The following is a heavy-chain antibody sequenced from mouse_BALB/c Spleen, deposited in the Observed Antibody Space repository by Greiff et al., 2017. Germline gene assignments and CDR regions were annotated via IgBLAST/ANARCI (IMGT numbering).Heavy chain of an antibody. CDR1: GYSITSDYA. Sequence: EVKLLESGPGLVKPSQSLSLTCTVTGYSITSDYAWNWIRQFPGNKLEWMGYISYSGSTSYNPSLKSRISITRDTSKNQFFLQLNSVTTEDTATYYCARAGLRRAMDYWGQGTSVTVSS. CDR3: ARAGLRRAMDY. V-gene: IGHV3-2*02. D-gene: IGHD2-4*01. J-gene: IGHJ4*01. CDR2: ISYSGST.